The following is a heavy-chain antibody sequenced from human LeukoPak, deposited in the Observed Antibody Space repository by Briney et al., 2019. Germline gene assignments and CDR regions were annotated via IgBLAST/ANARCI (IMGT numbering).Heavy chain of an antibody. Sequence: PGGSLRLSCAASGFIFNNYGIHWVRQAPGKGLEWVAVISYDGSKKYYADSVKGRVTISRDNSKNTLYLQMNSLRAEDTAAYYCARAGRAHGDYHYFDYWGQGTLVTVSS. CDR1: GFIFNNYG. V-gene: IGHV3-30-3*01. CDR3: ARAGRAHGDYHYFDY. CDR2: ISYDGSKK. J-gene: IGHJ4*02. D-gene: IGHD4-17*01.